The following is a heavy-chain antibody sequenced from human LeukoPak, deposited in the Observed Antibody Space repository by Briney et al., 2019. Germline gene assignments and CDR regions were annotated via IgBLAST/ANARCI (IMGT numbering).Heavy chain of an antibody. Sequence: PSETLSLTCTVSGGSISSSSYYWGWIRQPPGRGLEWIGSIYYSGSTYYNPSLKSRVTISVDTSKNQFSLKLSSVTAADTAVYYCAREGTYYDFWSGYYPEYYFDYWGQGTLVTVSS. J-gene: IGHJ4*02. CDR1: GGSISSSSYY. CDR2: IYYSGST. CDR3: AREGTYYDFWSGYYPEYYFDY. D-gene: IGHD3-3*01. V-gene: IGHV4-39*07.